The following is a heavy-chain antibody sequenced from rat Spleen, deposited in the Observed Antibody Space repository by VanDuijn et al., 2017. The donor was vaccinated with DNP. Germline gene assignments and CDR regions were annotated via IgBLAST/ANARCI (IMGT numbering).Heavy chain of an antibody. D-gene: IGHD1-12*01. Sequence: EVQLVESGGDLVQPGRSLKLSCAASGFTFSDYNMAWLRQAPGKGLEGVASIKTDGGSTYYSDSVKGRFTTSRENAKNTLYLQMNSLRSEDTATYYCARGGLYYFDYWGQGVMVTVSS. CDR3: ARGGLYYFDY. J-gene: IGHJ2*01. CDR1: GFTFSDYN. V-gene: IGHV5S23*01. CDR2: IKTDGGST.